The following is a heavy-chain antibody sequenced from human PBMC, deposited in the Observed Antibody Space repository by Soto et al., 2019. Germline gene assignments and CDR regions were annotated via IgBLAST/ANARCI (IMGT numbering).Heavy chain of an antibody. J-gene: IGHJ5*02. Sequence: KPGGSLRLSCAASGFTFSSYSMNWVRQAPGKGLEWVSSISSSSSYIYYADSVKGRFTISRDNAKNSLYLQMNSLRAEDTTVYYCARGESPTIFGVVILTPRSHWFDPWGQGTLVTVSS. D-gene: IGHD3-3*01. CDR3: ARGESPTIFGVVILTPRSHWFDP. CDR2: ISSSSSYI. V-gene: IGHV3-21*01. CDR1: GFTFSSYS.